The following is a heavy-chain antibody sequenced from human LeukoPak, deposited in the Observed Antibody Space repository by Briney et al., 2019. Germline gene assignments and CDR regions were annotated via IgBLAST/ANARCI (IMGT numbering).Heavy chain of an antibody. CDR3: ASMRGHFVDH. Sequence: PSETLSLTCAVYGGSFSGYYWSWIRQPPGKGLEWIGEINHSGSTNYNPSLKSRVTISVDTSKNQFSLKLSSVTAADTAVYYCASMRGHFVDHWGQGTLVTVSS. V-gene: IGHV4-34*01. CDR2: INHSGST. CDR1: GGSFSGYY. D-gene: IGHD5-12*01. J-gene: IGHJ4*02.